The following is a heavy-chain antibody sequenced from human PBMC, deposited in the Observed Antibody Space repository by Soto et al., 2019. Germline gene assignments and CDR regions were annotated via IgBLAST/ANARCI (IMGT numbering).Heavy chain of an antibody. D-gene: IGHD3-10*01. CDR3: ARITYGYDYYYGMDG. CDR1: GYTFTSYG. J-gene: IGHJ6*02. V-gene: IGHV1-18*04. CDR2: ISAYNGNT. Sequence: ASVKVSCKASGYTFTSYGISWVRQAPGQGLEWMGWISAYNGNTNYAQKLQGRVTMTTDTSTSTAYMELRSLRSDDTAVYYCARITYGYDYYYGMDGWGQGSTVTVSS.